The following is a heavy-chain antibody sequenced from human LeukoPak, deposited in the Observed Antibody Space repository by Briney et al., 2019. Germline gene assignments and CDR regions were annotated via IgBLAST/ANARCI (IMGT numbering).Heavy chain of an antibody. D-gene: IGHD6-13*01. J-gene: IGHJ6*03. CDR1: GYTFTSYD. CDR2: MNPNSGNT. V-gene: IGHV1-8*01. Sequence: ASVKVSCKASGYTFTSYDINWVRQATGQGLEWMGWMNPNSGNTGYAQKFQGRVTMTRNTSISTAYMELSSLRSEDTAVYYCARGTGRGSSWYEAMYYYYYYMDVWGKGTTVTVSS. CDR3: ARGTGRGSSWYEAMYYYYYYMDV.